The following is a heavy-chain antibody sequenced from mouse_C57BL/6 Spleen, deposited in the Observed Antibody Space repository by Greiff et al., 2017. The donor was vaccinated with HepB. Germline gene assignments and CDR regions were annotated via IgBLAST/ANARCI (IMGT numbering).Heavy chain of an antibody. J-gene: IGHJ4*01. CDR3: ARNWGTTVDSYAMDY. CDR2: IWTGGGT. Sequence: QVQLKESGPGLVAPSQSLSITCTVSGFSFTSYAISWVRQPPGKGLEWLGVIWTGGGTNYNSALNSRLSISKDNSKSQVFLKMNSLQTDDTARYYCARNWGTTVDSYAMDYWGQGTSVTVSS. CDR1: GFSFTSYA. D-gene: IGHD1-1*01. V-gene: IGHV2-9-1*01.